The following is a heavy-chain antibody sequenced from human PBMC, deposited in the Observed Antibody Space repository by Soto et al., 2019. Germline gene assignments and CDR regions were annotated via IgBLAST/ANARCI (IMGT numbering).Heavy chain of an antibody. CDR3: ARDWRYIVVVPAAPNFDY. D-gene: IGHD2-2*01. CDR2: IKQDGSEK. Sequence: GGSLRLSCAASGYTFSSYWMSWVRQAPGKGLEWVANIKQDGSEKYYVDSVKGRFTISRDNAKNSLYLQMNSLRAEDTAVYYCARDWRYIVVVPAAPNFDYWGQGTLVTVSS. V-gene: IGHV3-7*03. CDR1: GYTFSSYW. J-gene: IGHJ4*02.